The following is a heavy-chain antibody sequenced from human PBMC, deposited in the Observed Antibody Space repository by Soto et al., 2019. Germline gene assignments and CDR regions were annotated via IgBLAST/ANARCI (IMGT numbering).Heavy chain of an antibody. V-gene: IGHV4-4*02. CDR1: GGSISDSDW. CDR2: IYHSGST. Sequence: SETLSLTCAVSGGSISDSDWWSWVRQHPGKGLEWIGEIYHSGSTNYNPSLKSRVTISVDKSKNQFSLKLSSVTAADTAVYYCARGTTYYYDSSGYYFDYWGQGTLVTVSS. D-gene: IGHD3-22*01. CDR3: ARGTTYYYDSSGYYFDY. J-gene: IGHJ4*02.